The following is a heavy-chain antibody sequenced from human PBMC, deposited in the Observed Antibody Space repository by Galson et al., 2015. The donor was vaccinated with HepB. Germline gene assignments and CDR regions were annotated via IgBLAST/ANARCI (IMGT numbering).Heavy chain of an antibody. CDR2: ISYDGSNK. V-gene: IGHV3-30*18. J-gene: IGHJ4*02. Sequence: SLRLSCAASGFTFSSYGMHWVRQAPGKGLEWVAVISYDGSNKYYADSVKGRFTISRDNSKNTLYLQMNSLRAVDTAVYYCAKAYYYGSGSPEYWGQGTLVTVSS. CDR3: AKAYYYGSGSPEY. CDR1: GFTFSSYG. D-gene: IGHD3-10*01.